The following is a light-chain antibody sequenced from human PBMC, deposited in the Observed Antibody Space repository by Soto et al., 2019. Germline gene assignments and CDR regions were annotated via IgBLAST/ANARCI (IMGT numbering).Light chain of an antibody. J-gene: IGKJ1*01. CDR2: GAS. Sequence: EIVLTQSPGTLSLSPGERATLSCRASQSVSSSYVAWYQQKPGQAPRLLIYGASSMATGIPDRFSGSGSGKDFTLTISRLEPEDFAVYYCQQYGSSPAWTFGQGTKVEIK. V-gene: IGKV3-20*01. CDR1: QSVSSSY. CDR3: QQYGSSPAWT.